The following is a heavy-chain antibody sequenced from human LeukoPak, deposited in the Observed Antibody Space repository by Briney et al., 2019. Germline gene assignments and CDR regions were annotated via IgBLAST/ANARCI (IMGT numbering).Heavy chain of an antibody. D-gene: IGHD6-13*01. CDR1: GFTFSSYW. Sequence: GGSLRLSCAASGFTFSSYWMSWVRQAPGKGLEWVANIKQDGSEKYYVDSVKGRFTISRDNAKNSLYLQMNSLRAEDTAVYYCARGPSGIAAADFDYWGQGTLVTVSS. V-gene: IGHV3-7*01. J-gene: IGHJ4*02. CDR3: ARGPSGIAAADFDY. CDR2: IKQDGSEK.